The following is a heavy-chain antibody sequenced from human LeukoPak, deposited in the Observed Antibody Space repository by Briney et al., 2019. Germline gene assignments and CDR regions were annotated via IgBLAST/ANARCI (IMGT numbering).Heavy chain of an antibody. CDR1: GFTVSSNY. D-gene: IGHD3-10*01. V-gene: IGHV3-53*01. CDR2: IYSGGST. J-gene: IGHJ4*02. Sequence: GGSLRLSCAASGFTVSSNYMSWVRQAPGKGLEWVSVIYSGGSTYYADSVKGRFTISRDNSKNTLYLQMNSLRAEDTAVYYCAREDHYYGSGNIHWGQGTLVTVSS. CDR3: AREDHYYGSGNIH.